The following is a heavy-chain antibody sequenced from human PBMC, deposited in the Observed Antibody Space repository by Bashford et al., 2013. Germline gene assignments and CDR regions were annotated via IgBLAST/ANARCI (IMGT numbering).Heavy chain of an antibody. CDR3: ASRIVATIRYYGMDV. J-gene: IGHJ6*01. Sequence: SVKVSCKASGGTFSSYAISWVRQAPGQGLEWMGGIIPIFGTANYAQKFQGRVTITADKSTSTAYMELSSLRSEDTAVYYCASRIVATIRYYGMDVVGPRATVTVSS. V-gene: IGHV1-69*06. D-gene: IGHD5-12*01. CDR1: GGTFSSYA. CDR2: IIPIFGTA.